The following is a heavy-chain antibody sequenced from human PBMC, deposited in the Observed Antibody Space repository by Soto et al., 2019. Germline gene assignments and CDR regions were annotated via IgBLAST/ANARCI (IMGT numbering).Heavy chain of an antibody. Sequence: GASVKVSCKASGDTFSGYYFNWVRLAPGQGLEWMGRIIPILGIANYAQKFQGRVTITADKSTSTAYMELSSLRSEDTAVYYCATNQRTYYYDSSGYYCYWGQGTLVTVSS. CDR1: GDTFSGYY. D-gene: IGHD3-22*01. CDR3: ATNQRTYYYDSSGYYCY. J-gene: IGHJ4*02. CDR2: IIPILGIA. V-gene: IGHV1-69*02.